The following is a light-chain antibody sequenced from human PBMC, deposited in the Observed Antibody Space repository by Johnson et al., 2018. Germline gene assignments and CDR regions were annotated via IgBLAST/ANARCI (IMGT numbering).Light chain of an antibody. CDR2: ENN. CDR1: SSNIGNNY. CDR3: GTWDSSLSAGNV. J-gene: IGLJ1*01. V-gene: IGLV1-51*02. Sequence: QSVLTQPPSVSAAPGQKVTISCSGSSSNIGNNYVSWYQQLPRTAPTLLIYENNKRPSGIHARFSGSKSGTSATLGITGLQTGDEADYYCGTWDSSLSAGNVFGTGTKVTVL.